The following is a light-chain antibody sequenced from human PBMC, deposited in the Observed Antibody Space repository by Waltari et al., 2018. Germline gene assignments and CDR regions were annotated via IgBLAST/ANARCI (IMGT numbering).Light chain of an antibody. Sequence: DFVMTQSPASLSVSLGGRATINCTSSQSVLYSDSKNYLGWYQQKPGHPPRLLIYWASSREYGVPDRFSGSGSGTDFTLTISNLQAEDVAVYFCQQYYTKPYTFGQGTKLEIK. V-gene: IGKV4-1*01. CDR2: WAS. J-gene: IGKJ2*01. CDR1: QSVLYSDSKNY. CDR3: QQYYTKPYT.